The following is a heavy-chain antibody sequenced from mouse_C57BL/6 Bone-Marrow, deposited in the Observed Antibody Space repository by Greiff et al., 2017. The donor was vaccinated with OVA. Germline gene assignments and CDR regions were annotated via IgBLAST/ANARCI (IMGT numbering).Heavy chain of an antibody. V-gene: IGHV1-59*01. CDR3: ASRCGCFLDY. J-gene: IGHJ2*01. Sequence: QVQLQQPGAELVRPGTSVKLSCKASGYTFTSYWMHWVKQRPGPGLEWIGVIDPSDSYTNYNQKFKGKATLTVDTSSSTADMHLSSRTSEDSAVDYCASRCGCFLDYWGKGTTLTVSS. D-gene: IGHD1-1*02. CDR1: GYTFTSYW. CDR2: IDPSDSYT.